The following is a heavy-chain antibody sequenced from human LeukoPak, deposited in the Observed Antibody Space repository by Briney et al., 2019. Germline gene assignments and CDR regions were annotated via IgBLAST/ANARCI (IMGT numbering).Heavy chain of an antibody. D-gene: IGHD3-22*01. CDR3: AKCYDSSGYYVAGPGD. J-gene: IGHJ4*02. V-gene: IGHV3-30*18. CDR2: ISYDGSNK. Sequence: GGSLRLSCAASGFTLSSYWMSWLRQAPGKGLEWVAVISYDGSNKYYADSVKGRFTISRDNSKNTLYLQMNSLRAEDTAVYYCAKCYDSSGYYVAGPGDWGQGTLVTVSS. CDR1: GFTLSSYW.